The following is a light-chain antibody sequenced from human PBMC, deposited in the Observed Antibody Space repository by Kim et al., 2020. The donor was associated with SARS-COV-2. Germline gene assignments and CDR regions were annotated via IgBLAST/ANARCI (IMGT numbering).Light chain of an antibody. Sequence: ATRYSRGRRGWSSKVAWFQQRPGQAPRGLVCEGSTRATGSPARFSGSGSGTDFTLAISSLQCEDLGVWHCQQYDDWPPWTFGRGTKVDIK. CDR1: RGWSSK. CDR3: QQYDDWPPWT. CDR2: EGS. J-gene: IGKJ1*01. V-gene: IGKV3-15*01.